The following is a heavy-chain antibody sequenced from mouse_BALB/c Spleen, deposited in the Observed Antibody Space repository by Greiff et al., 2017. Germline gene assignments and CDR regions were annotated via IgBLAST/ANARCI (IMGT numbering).Heavy chain of an antibody. CDR3: ARHYGSEDAMDY. CDR2: ISYDGSN. Sequence: EVKLQESGPGLVKPSQSLSLTCSVTGYSITSGYYWNWIRQFPGNKLEWMGYISYDGSNNYNPSLKNRITITRDTSKNQFFLKLNSVTTEDTATYYCARHYGSEDAMDYWGQGTSVTVSS. J-gene: IGHJ4*01. CDR1: GYSITSGYY. D-gene: IGHD1-1*01. V-gene: IGHV3-6*02.